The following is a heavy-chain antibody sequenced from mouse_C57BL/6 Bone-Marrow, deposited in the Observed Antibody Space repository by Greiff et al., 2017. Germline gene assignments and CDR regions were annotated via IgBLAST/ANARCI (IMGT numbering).Heavy chain of an antibody. D-gene: IGHD2-5*01. CDR1: GYTFTSYW. V-gene: IGHV1-59*01. CDR2: IDPSDSYT. Sequence: QVQLQQPGAELVRPGTSVKLSCKASGYTFTSYWMHWVKQRPGQGLEWIGVIDPSDSYTNYTQKFKGKATLTVDTSSSTAYMPLSSLTSEDSAVYYCASIVTTRYYAMDYWGQGTSVTVSS. J-gene: IGHJ4*01. CDR3: ASIVTTRYYAMDY.